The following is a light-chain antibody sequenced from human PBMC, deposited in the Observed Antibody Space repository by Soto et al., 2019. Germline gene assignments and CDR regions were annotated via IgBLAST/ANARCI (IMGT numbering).Light chain of an antibody. CDR3: AAWDDSLNGVV. Sequence: QLVLTQPPSASATPGQRVTISCSGGSSNIGSNTVNWYQQLPGTAPKLLIHSNNQRPSGVPDRFSGSKSGTSASLAISGLQSEDEADYYCAAWDDSLNGVVFGGGTQLTVL. CDR1: SSNIGSNT. J-gene: IGLJ2*01. V-gene: IGLV1-44*01. CDR2: SNN.